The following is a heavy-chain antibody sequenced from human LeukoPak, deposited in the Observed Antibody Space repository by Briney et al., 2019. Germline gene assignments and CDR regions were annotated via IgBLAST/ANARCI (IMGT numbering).Heavy chain of an antibody. V-gene: IGHV4-34*01. CDR3: ARGRIAKIVVVHSFSYGMDV. J-gene: IGHJ6*02. CDR1: GGSFTDYF. CDR2: INDYTGDT. Sequence: SETLSLTCTVYGGSFTDYFWTWIRQSPGKGLEWIGEINDYTGDTNYNPSLNSRVSISLEKSKNQFPLELRSVTAADTAVYYCARGRIAKIVVVHSFSYGMDVWGQGTTVTVSS. D-gene: IGHD3-22*01.